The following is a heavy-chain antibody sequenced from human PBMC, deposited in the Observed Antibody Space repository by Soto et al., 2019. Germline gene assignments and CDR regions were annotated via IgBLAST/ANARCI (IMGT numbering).Heavy chain of an antibody. D-gene: IGHD6-6*01. CDR3: ARVWKFSSRMDV. J-gene: IGHJ6*02. CDR2: ISYDGSNK. V-gene: IGHV3-30*03. CDR1: GFTFSSYG. Sequence: GGSLRLSCAASGFTFSSYGMHWVRQAPGKGLEWVAVISYDGSNKYYADSVKGRFTISRDNSKNTLYLQMNSLRAEDTAVYYCARVWKFSSRMDVRAQGTTVTVSS.